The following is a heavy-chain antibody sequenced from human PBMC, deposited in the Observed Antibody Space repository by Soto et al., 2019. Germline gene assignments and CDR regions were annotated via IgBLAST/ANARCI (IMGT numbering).Heavy chain of an antibody. D-gene: IGHD3-10*01. CDR2: ISFSGST. J-gene: IGHJ5*02. CDR3: ARHEWAVYGSGSYYNVLTWFDP. CDR1: GGSISSSSYY. Sequence: SETLSLTCSVSGGSISSSSYYWGWIRQPPGKGLEWIGSISFSGSTYYNPSLKSRVTLSVDTSKSQFSLKLNSVTAADTAVYYCARHEWAVYGSGSYYNVLTWFDPWGQGTLVTVSS. V-gene: IGHV4-39*01.